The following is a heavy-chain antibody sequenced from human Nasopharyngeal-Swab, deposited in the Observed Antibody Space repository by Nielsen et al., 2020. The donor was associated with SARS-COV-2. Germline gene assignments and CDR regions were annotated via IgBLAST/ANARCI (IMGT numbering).Heavy chain of an antibody. D-gene: IGHD3-16*01. J-gene: IGHJ4*02. CDR3: AKVGGGVDY. CDR2: ISWDSGNI. CDR1: GFTFDDYA. Sequence: GGSLRLSCAASGFTFDDYAIHWVRQAPGRGLEWVSGISWDSGNIGYADSVKGRFTISRDNSKNTLYLQMNRLRAEDTAVYYCAKVGGGVDYWGQGTLVTVSS. V-gene: IGHV3-9*01.